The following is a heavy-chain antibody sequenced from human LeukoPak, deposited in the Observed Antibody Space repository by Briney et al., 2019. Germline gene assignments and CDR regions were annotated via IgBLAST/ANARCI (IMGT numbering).Heavy chain of an antibody. J-gene: IGHJ6*02. Sequence: GGSLRLSCAASGFTFSNHAMHWVRQAPGKGLEWVGVISYTGDTKYYADSVKGRFTISRDNSKNTLYLQMNSLRAEDTAVYHCARVGFSGSYYKGYQYYGMDVWGQGTTVTVSS. CDR2: ISYTGDTK. CDR3: ARVGFSGSYYKGYQYYGMDV. V-gene: IGHV3-30-3*01. D-gene: IGHD3-10*01. CDR1: GFTFSNHA.